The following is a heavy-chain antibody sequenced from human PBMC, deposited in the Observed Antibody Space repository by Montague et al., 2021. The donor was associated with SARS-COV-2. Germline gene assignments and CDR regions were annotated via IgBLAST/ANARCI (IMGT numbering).Heavy chain of an antibody. CDR3: ARGGGDYGGNPFDY. CDR1: GVSITTYY. V-gene: IGHV4-59*01. D-gene: IGHD4-23*01. J-gene: IGHJ4*02. Sequence: SETLSLTCTVSGVSITTYYWSWIRQPPGKGLEWIGYIYYSGSTYYTPSLKSWVSFSVDASKNEFSLRLTSVSAADTAVYYCARGGGDYGGNPFDYWGQGTLVTVSS. CDR2: IYYSGST.